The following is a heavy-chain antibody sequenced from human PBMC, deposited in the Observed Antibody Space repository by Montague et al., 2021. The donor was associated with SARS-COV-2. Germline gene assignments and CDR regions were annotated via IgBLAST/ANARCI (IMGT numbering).Heavy chain of an antibody. Sequence: SKTLSLTCAVYGGSFSGYYWSWIRQPPGKGLEWIGEINHSGSTNYNPSLKSRVTISVDTSKNQFSLKLSSVTAADTAVYYCARGLPITRFYYYYGMDVWGQGTTVTVSS. D-gene: IGHD3-10*02. CDR1: GGSFSGYY. CDR2: INHSGST. V-gene: IGHV4-34*01. J-gene: IGHJ6*02. CDR3: ARGLPITRFYYYYGMDV.